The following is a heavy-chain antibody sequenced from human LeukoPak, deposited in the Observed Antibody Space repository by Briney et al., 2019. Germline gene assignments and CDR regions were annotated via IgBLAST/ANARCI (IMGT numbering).Heavy chain of an antibody. CDR1: GFTFSSYG. V-gene: IGHV3-30*02. CDR2: IRYDGSNK. Sequence: GGSLRLSCAASGFTFSSYGMHWVRQAPGKGLEWVAFIRYDGSNKYYADSVKGRFTISRDNSKNTLYLQMNSLRAEDTAVYYCAKVKIAVADYGNYFDYWGQGTLVTVSS. CDR3: AKVKIAVADYGNYFDY. D-gene: IGHD6-19*01. J-gene: IGHJ4*02.